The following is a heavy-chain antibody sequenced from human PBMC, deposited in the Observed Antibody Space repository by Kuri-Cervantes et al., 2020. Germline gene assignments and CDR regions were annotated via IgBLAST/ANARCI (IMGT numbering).Heavy chain of an antibody. J-gene: IGHJ4*02. CDR3: AGGLAARRYFDY. CDR2: INPSGGST. CDR1: GHTFTSYY. D-gene: IGHD6-6*01. Sequence: ASVKVSCKASGHTFTSYYMHWVRQAPGQGLEWMGIINPSGGSTSYAQKFQGRVTMTRDTSTSTAYMELSSLRSEDTAVYYCAGGLAARRYFDYWGQGTLVTVSS. V-gene: IGHV1-46*01.